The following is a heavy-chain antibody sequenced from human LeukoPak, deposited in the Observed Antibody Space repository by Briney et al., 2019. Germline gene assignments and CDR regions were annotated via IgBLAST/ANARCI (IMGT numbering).Heavy chain of an antibody. J-gene: IGHJ6*02. CDR3: ARDFYYYGMDV. CDR2: IYYSGST. V-gene: IGHV4-39*02. CDR1: GGSINRSSYY. Sequence: KPSETLSLTCTVSGGSINRSSYYWDWIRQPPGKGLEWIGNIYYSGSTYYNPSLKSRVTISVDTSKNQFSLNLSSVTAADTAVYYCARDFYYYGMDVWGQGTTVTVSS.